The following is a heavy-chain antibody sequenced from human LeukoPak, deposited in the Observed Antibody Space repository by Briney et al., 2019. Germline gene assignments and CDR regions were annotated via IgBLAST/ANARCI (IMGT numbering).Heavy chain of an antibody. CDR2: IYTSGST. J-gene: IGHJ4*02. CDR3: AREVTYYYDSSGYWSFDY. V-gene: IGHV4-4*07. D-gene: IGHD3-22*01. CDR1: GGSISSYY. Sequence: SETLSLTCTVSGGSISSYYWSWIRQPAGKGLEWIGRIYTSGSTNYNPSLKSRVTMSVDTSKNQFSLKLSSVTAADTAVYYCAREVTYYYDSSGYWSFDYWGQGTLVTVSS.